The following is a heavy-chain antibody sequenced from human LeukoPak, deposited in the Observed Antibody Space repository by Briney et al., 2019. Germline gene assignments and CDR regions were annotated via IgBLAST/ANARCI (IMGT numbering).Heavy chain of an antibody. D-gene: IGHD3-10*01. V-gene: IGHV3-23*01. CDR2: ISGNGVNT. Sequence: GGSLRLSCAASGFTFSSYGMNWVRQAPGKGLEWVSSISGNGVNTYYADSVKGRFTISRENAKNSLSLQMNSLRAGDTAVYYCARRRYGLGSYSDAFDIWGQGTMVTVSS. CDR3: ARRRYGLGSYSDAFDI. J-gene: IGHJ3*02. CDR1: GFTFSSYG.